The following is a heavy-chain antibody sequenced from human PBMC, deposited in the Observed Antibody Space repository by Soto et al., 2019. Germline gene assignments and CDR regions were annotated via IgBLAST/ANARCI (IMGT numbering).Heavy chain of an antibody. Sequence: QVQLQESGPGLVKPSETLSLTCTVSGGSVSSGSYYWSWIRQPPGKGLEWIGYIYYSGSTNYNPSLNSRVTISVDTSKNQFSLKLSSVTAADTAVDYCARGNWSWWFDYWGQGTLVTVSS. CDR1: GGSVSSGSYY. V-gene: IGHV4-61*01. J-gene: IGHJ4*02. CDR3: ARGNWSWWFDY. CDR2: IYYSGST. D-gene: IGHD1-1*01.